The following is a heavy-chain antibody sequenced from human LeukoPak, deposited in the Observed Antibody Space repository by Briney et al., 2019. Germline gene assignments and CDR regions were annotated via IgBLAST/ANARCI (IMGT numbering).Heavy chain of an antibody. CDR1: GASITSVGYY. Sequence: PSETLSLTCTVSGASITSVGYYWGWIRQPPGKGLEWIGHIYYTGSTYYNPSLKNRVTISVDTSKRQFSLIVGSVTATDTAVYYCGRQLGYSYGPIDHWGQGNLVTVSS. CDR3: GRQLGYSYGPIDH. D-gene: IGHD3-10*01. J-gene: IGHJ4*02. CDR2: IYYTGST. V-gene: IGHV4-39*01.